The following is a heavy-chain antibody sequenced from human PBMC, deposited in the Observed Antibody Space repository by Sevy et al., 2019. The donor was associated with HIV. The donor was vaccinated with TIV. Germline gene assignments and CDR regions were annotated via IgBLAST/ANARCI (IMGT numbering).Heavy chain of an antibody. Sequence: GESLKISCKGSGYSFSNFWIGWVRQVPGKGLEWMGIIYPGDSDSRYSTSFQGQVSISADKSISTAYLQWSSLKASDTAMYYCARLHYSSSSVNSPPFDYWGQGTLVTASS. D-gene: IGHD6-6*01. J-gene: IGHJ4*02. CDR3: ARLHYSSSSVNSPPFDY. CDR1: GYSFSNFW. CDR2: IYPGDSDS. V-gene: IGHV5-51*01.